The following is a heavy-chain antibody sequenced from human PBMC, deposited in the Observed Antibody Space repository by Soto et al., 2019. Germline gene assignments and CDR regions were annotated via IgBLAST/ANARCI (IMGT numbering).Heavy chain of an antibody. D-gene: IGHD2-15*01. V-gene: IGHV2-5*02. CDR3: VHWTTGPRGTKSVDY. J-gene: IGHJ4*02. Sequence: QITLQESGPTLVKPTQTLTLTCTFSGFSLTSIALGMGVGWIRQPPGKALEWLALIYWDDDKRYNPSWKSRLTITKDTSQSQVALTMTNMDAVDTATYICVHWTTGPRGTKSVDYWRRGTLVTVSS. CDR2: IYWDDDK. CDR1: GFSLTSIALGMG.